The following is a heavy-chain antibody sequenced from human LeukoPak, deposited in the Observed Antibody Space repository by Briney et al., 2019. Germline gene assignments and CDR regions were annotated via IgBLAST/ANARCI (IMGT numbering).Heavy chain of an antibody. Sequence: PGGSLRLSCAASGFTFSSYAMSWVRQAPGKGLEWVSAISGSGGSTYYADSVKGRFTISRDNSKNTLYLQMNSLRAEDTAVYYCAKPMCSSTSCYRYFDYWGQGSPVTVSS. J-gene: IGHJ4*02. CDR2: ISGSGGST. CDR3: AKPMCSSTSCYRYFDY. V-gene: IGHV3-23*01. D-gene: IGHD2-2*01. CDR1: GFTFSSYA.